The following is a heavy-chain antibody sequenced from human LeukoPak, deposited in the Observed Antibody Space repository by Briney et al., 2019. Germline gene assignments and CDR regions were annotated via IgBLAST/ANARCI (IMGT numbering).Heavy chain of an antibody. CDR1: GGSFSSYY. Sequence: PSETLSLTCTVSGGSFSSYYWSWIRQPPGKGLEWIGYVYYSGTTNYDPSLKSRVTISVDTSKNQFSLKLSSVTAADTAVYYCARHTSGIAAAGIDYWGQGTLVTVSS. V-gene: IGHV4-59*08. J-gene: IGHJ4*02. CDR2: VYYSGTT. D-gene: IGHD6-13*01. CDR3: ARHTSGIAAAGIDY.